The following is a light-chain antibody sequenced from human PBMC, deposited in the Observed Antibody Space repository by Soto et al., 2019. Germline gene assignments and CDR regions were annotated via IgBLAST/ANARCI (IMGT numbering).Light chain of an antibody. CDR3: QQHNTNHYS. CDR1: QSISVW. V-gene: IGKV1-5*03. CDR2: KAS. J-gene: IGKJ2*01. Sequence: DIQMTQSPSTLSASVGDRVTITCRASQSISVWWAWYQQKPGTAPRLLMYKASSLEGGVPSRFSGRRSGTEFTPTIISLQPDDFATYYCQQHNTNHYSFDQGT.